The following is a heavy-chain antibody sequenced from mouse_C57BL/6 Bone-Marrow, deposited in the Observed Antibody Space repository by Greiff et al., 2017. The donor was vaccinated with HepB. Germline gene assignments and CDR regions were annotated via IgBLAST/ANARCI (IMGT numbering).Heavy chain of an antibody. Sequence: EVQLVESGAELVRPGASVKLSCTASGFNIKDDYMHWVKQRPEQGLEWIGWIDPENGDTEYASKFQGKATITADTSSNTAYLQLSSLTSEDTAVYYCTTSGYYMDYWGQGTSVTVSS. CDR3: TTSGYYMDY. CDR2: IDPENGDT. V-gene: IGHV14-4*01. J-gene: IGHJ4*01. D-gene: IGHD2-3*01. CDR1: GFNIKDDY.